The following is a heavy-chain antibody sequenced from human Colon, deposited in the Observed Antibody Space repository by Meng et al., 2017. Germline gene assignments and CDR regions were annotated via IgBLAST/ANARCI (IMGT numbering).Heavy chain of an antibody. Sequence: VARTESGQSLLTPSGSLPCLCSVSVDSISSYIWWSWVRRPPGKGLEWIGEVYHRGDTNYNPSLKSRVVISVDRSKNQFSLNRSSVTAADTAVYYCGRDQGRQLINHWGQGTLVTVSS. D-gene: IGHD1-1*01. CDR2: VYHRGDT. J-gene: IGHJ4*02. V-gene: IGHV4-4*02. CDR1: VDSISSYIW. CDR3: GRDQGRQLINH.